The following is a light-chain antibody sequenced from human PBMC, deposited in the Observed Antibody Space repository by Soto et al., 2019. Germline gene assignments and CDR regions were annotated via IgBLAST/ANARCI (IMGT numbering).Light chain of an antibody. Sequence: QLVLTQPPSASGSPGQSVTISCTGTSSDVGGYNYVSWYQQHPGKVPKLIIYEVDKRPSGVPDRFSGSKSGNAASLTVSGLQAEDEADYYCSSYAGSNSVVFGGGTKLTVL. CDR1: SSDVGGYNY. CDR2: EVD. CDR3: SSYAGSNSVV. V-gene: IGLV2-8*01. J-gene: IGLJ2*01.